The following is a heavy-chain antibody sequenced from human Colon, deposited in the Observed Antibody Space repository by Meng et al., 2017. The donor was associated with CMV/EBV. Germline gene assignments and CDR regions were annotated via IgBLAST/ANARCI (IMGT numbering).Heavy chain of an antibody. Sequence: FTFTNYWMHWVRQDPGMGLVWVSRVNDDGSATNYADSVKGRFTISRDNAKNTVYLQMNSLRAEDTAVYYCARGDYFWSGYYRGAHDYWGQGTLVTVSS. D-gene: IGHD3-3*01. CDR1: FTFTNYW. J-gene: IGHJ4*02. V-gene: IGHV3-74*01. CDR3: ARGDYFWSGYYRGAHDY. CDR2: VNDDGSAT.